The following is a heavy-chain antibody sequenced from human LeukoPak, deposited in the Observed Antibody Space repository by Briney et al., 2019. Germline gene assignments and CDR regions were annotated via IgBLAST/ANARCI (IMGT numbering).Heavy chain of an antibody. D-gene: IGHD3-3*01. J-gene: IGHJ4*02. V-gene: IGHV3-7*03. CDR1: GFTFSSYW. CDR3: ARRRGTNYDFWSGRKNYFDY. Sequence: GGSLRLSCAASGFTFSSYWMSWVRQAPGKGLEWVANIKQDGSEKYYVDSVKGRFTISRDNAKNSLYLQMNSLRAEDTAVYYCARRRGTNYDFWSGRKNYFDYWGQGTLVTVSS. CDR2: IKQDGSEK.